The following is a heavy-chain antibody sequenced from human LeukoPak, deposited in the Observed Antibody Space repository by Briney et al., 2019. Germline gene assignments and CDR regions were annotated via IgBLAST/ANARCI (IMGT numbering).Heavy chain of an antibody. CDR1: GFTFSDYY. D-gene: IGHD2-21*01. CDR3: ARAYSPLGTMDAFDI. CDR2: ISSSGSTI. V-gene: IGHV3-11*04. J-gene: IGHJ3*02. Sequence: GGSLRLSCAASGFTFSDYYMSWIRQAPGKGLEWVSYISSSGSTIYYADSVKGRFTISRDNAKNSLYLQMNSLRAEDTAVYYCARAYSPLGTMDAFDIWGQGTMVTVSS.